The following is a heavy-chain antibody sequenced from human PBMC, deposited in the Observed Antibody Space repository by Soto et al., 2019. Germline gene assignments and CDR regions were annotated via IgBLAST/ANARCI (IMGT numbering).Heavy chain of an antibody. D-gene: IGHD1-26*01. J-gene: IGHJ4*02. CDR1: GFSSTTAGGG. CDR2: IYWDDSK. CDR3: AHAYGGRSLY. Sequence: QITLKESGPTLVKPTRPPTRTATSSGFSSTTAGGGWGWIRQPPGEALEWLAVIYWDDSKTYRPSLESRLTITKDTSKNQVALTMTNMDSLDTATYYCAHAYGGRSLYWGQGTLVTVSS. V-gene: IGHV2-5*02.